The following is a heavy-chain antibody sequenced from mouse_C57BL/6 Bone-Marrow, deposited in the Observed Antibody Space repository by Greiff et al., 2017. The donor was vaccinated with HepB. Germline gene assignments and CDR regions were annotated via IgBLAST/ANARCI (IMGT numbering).Heavy chain of an antibody. CDR1: GFTFSSYG. CDR2: ISSGGSYT. J-gene: IGHJ3*01. CDR3: ARHKGSYAWFAY. Sequence: EVKLVESGGDLVKPGGSLKLSCAASGFTFSSYGMSLVRQTPDKRLEWVATISSGGSYTYYPDSVKGRFTISRDNAKNTLYLQMSSLKSEDTAMYYCARHKGSYAWFAYWGQGTLVTVSA. V-gene: IGHV5-6*01. D-gene: IGHD1-1*02.